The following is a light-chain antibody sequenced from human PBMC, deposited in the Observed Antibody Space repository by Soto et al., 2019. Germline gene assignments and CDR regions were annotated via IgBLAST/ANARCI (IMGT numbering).Light chain of an antibody. V-gene: IGKV3-11*01. CDR3: QQYNNWPS. J-gene: IGKJ5*01. CDR2: DAS. Sequence: EVVLTQSPATLSLSPGERATLSCRASQSFSSYLSYLAWYQQKPGQAPRLLIYDASNRATGIPARFSGSGSETEFTLTIRSLQSEDFAVYFCQQYNNWPSFGQGTRLEI. CDR1: QSFSSYLSY.